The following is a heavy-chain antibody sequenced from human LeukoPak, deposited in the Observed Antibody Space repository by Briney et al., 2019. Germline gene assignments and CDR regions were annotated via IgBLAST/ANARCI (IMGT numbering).Heavy chain of an antibody. CDR3: ARSWSGDYCGY. J-gene: IGHJ4*02. D-gene: IGHD3-3*01. V-gene: IGHV3-53*01. Sequence: GGSLRLSCAVSWFTVSSNYMSWVRQAPGKGLEWVSVIYSGGSTYYADSVKGRFTISRDNSKNTLYLQMNSLRAEDTAVYYCARSWSGDYCGYWGQGTLVTVSS. CDR1: WFTVSSNY. CDR2: IYSGGST.